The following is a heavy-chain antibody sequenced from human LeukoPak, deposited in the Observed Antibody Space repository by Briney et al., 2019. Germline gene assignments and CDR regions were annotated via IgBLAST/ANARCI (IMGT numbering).Heavy chain of an antibody. Sequence: GGSLRLSCVGSGFTFSSYAMSWVRQAPGKGLEWVSAISSIGGSTYYADSVRGRFTISRDNSKNTLYLQMNSLRTEDTAVYYWAKTPGGYCSSTGCYVLDYWGQGTLVSVSS. V-gene: IGHV3-23*01. D-gene: IGHD2-2*01. CDR3: AKTPGGYCSSTGCYVLDY. J-gene: IGHJ4*02. CDR1: GFTFSSYA. CDR2: ISSIGGST.